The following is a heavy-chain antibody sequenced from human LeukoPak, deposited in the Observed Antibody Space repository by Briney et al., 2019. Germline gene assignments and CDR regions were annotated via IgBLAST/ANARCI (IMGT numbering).Heavy chain of an antibody. Sequence: TGGSLRLSCAASGFTFSSYGMHWVRQAPGKGLEWVAFIRLDGSNKYYADSVRGRFTISRDNSKNTLYLQMNSLRAEDTALYYCAKPHFDYWGQGTLVTVSS. CDR3: AKPHFDY. J-gene: IGHJ4*02. CDR1: GFTFSSYG. V-gene: IGHV3-30*02. CDR2: IRLDGSNK.